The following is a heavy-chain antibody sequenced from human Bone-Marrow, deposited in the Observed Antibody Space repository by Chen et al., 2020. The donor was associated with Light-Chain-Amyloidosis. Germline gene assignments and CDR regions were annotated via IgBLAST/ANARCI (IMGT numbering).Heavy chain of an antibody. CDR1: GFTFSHYA. CDR3: VKEGDRDLWSFDY. D-gene: IGHD3-10*01. Sequence: VQLVESGGGVVQPGRSLRLSCAASGFTFSHYAMNWVRRAPGKGLEWLAVISYDGSTKYYGDSVKGRFSISRDNSKNTLSLQMNSLSAEDTAVYYRVKEGDRDLWSFDYWGQGTLVTVSS. CDR2: ISYDGSTK. V-gene: IGHV3-30*18. J-gene: IGHJ4*02.